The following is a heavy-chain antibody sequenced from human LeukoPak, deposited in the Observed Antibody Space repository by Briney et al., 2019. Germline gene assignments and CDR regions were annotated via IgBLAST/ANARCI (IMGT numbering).Heavy chain of an antibody. J-gene: IGHJ4*02. CDR3: ARGHNSTLPD. V-gene: IGHV3-7*04. Sequence: GRSLRLSCAASGFTFSSYGMHWVRQAPGKGLEWVANIKQDGSEKYYVDSVKGRFTISRDNAKNSMYLEMNSLRAEDTAVYYCARGHNSTLPDWGQGSLVTVSS. CDR1: GFTFSSYG. D-gene: IGHD1-20*01. CDR2: IKQDGSEK.